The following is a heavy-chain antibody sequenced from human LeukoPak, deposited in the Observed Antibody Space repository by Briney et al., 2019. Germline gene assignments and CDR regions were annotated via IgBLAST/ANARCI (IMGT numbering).Heavy chain of an antibody. D-gene: IGHD1-26*01. Sequence: WXWXRXPPGKGLEWIGEIYHSGSTNYNPSLKSRVTISVDTSKNQFSLKLTSVTAADTAVYYCARGQVWLLYDYWGQGTLVTVSS. V-gene: IGHV4-34*01. CDR3: ARGQVWLLYDY. CDR2: IYHSGST. J-gene: IGHJ4*02.